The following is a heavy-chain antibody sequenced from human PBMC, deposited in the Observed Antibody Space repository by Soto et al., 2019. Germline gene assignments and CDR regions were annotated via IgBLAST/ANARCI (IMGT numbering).Heavy chain of an antibody. D-gene: IGHD3-10*01. CDR2: LYPGDSDT. J-gene: IGHJ3*02. CDR1: GFSFTSYW. Sequence: PGESLKISCKGSGFSFTSYWIGWVRQMPGKGLEWMGILYPGDSDTSYSPSFQGQVTISADKSISTAYLQWSSLKASDTAMYYCASAVGRITQLGDAFEIWGQGTMVTVSS. V-gene: IGHV5-51*01. CDR3: ASAVGRITQLGDAFEI.